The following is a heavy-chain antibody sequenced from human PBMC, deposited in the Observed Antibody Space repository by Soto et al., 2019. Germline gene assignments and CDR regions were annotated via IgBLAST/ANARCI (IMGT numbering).Heavy chain of an antibody. J-gene: IGHJ4*02. V-gene: IGHV1-69*13. CDR1: GGTFSSYA. Sequence: SVKVSCKASGGTFSSYAISWVRQAPGQGLEWMGGIIPIFGTANYAQKFQGRVTITADESTSTAYMELSSLRSEDTAVYYCARDREPITSMVALDYWGQGTLVTVSS. CDR3: ARDREPITSMVALDY. CDR2: IIPIFGTA. D-gene: IGHD2-15*01.